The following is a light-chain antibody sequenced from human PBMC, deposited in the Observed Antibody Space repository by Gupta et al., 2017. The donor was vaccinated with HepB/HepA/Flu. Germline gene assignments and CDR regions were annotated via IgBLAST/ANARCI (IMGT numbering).Light chain of an antibody. J-gene: IGKJ1*01. CDR1: QSVFYRSNNKNY. V-gene: IGKV4-1*01. CDR2: WAS. CDR3: QQYYSSPWT. Sequence: IVMTQSPDSLAVSLGERATINCKFSQSVFYRSNNKNYLAWYQQKKGQPSKLPIYWASTRESGGSGRFRGSGSGTDFTLTISSLQAEDVAVYYCQQYYSSPWTFGQGTKVESK.